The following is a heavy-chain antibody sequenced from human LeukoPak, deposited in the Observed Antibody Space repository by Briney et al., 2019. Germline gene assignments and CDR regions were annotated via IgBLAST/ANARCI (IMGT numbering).Heavy chain of an antibody. D-gene: IGHD3/OR15-3a*01. CDR1: GFTFSSHE. Sequence: GGSLRLSCAASGFTFSSHEMNWVRPAPGRGLEWISYISSSGSTIFYTDSLKGRFTIPRDNAKNSLYLQMNSLRADDTTVYYCARGPGLFPYFDYWGQGTLVTVSS. V-gene: IGHV3-48*03. J-gene: IGHJ4*02. CDR2: ISSSGSTI. CDR3: ARGPGLFPYFDY.